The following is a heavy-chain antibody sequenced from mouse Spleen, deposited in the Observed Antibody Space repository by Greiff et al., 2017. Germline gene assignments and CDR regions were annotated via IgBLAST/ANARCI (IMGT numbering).Heavy chain of an antibody. CDR2: IYPSDSET. CDR1: GYTFTSYW. CDR3: ARGGYYDYVDY. J-gene: IGHJ4*01. Sequence: QVQLQQPGAELVRPGSSVKLSCKASGYTFTSYWMDWVKQRPGQGLEWIGNIYPSDSETHYNQKFKDKATLTVDKSSSTAYMQLSSLTSEDSAVYYCARGGYYDYVDYWGQGTSVTVSS. D-gene: IGHD2-4*01. V-gene: IGHV1-61*01.